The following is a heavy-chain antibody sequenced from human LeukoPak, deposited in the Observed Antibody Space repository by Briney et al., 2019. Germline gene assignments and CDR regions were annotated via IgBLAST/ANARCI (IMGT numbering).Heavy chain of an antibody. J-gene: IGHJ4*02. V-gene: IGHV3-30*02. D-gene: IGHD4-17*01. Sequence: GGSLRLSCAASGFTLSIYGMHWVRQAPGKGLEGVAFIRYEGSNKYYADSVKRRFTISRDSSKNTLYLQMNSLTAEDTAVYYCAKDRGDYGRPLGFDYWGQGTLVTVSS. CDR2: IRYEGSNK. CDR1: GFTLSIYG. CDR3: AKDRGDYGRPLGFDY.